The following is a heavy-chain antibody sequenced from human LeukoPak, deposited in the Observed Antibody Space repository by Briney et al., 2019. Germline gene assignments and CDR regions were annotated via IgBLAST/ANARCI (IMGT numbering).Heavy chain of an antibody. CDR3: ARDGATVTTSWFNMDV. CDR1: GYTFTGYY. V-gene: IGHV1-2*06. Sequence: GASVKVSCKASGYTFTGYYMHWVRQAPGQGLEWMGRINPNSGGTNYAQKFQGRVTMTRDTSISTAYMELSRLRSDDTAVYYRARDGATVTTSWFNMDVWGKGTTVTVSS. CDR2: INPNSGGT. J-gene: IGHJ6*03. D-gene: IGHD4-17*01.